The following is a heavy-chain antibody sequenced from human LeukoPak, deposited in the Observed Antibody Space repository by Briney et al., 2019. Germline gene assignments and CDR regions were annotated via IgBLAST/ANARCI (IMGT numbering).Heavy chain of an antibody. V-gene: IGHV4-59*11. J-gene: IGHJ3*02. D-gene: IGHD3-22*01. CDR3: ARDYYDSRGEAFDI. CDR1: GDSIGSHY. CDR2: IFYVGST. Sequence: TSETLSLTCTVSGDSIGSHYWSWIRQPPGKGLEWIGYIFYVGSTNYNPSLKSRVTISVDTSKNQFSLKLNSVTAGDTAVYYCARDYYDSRGEAFDIWGQGTMVTVSS.